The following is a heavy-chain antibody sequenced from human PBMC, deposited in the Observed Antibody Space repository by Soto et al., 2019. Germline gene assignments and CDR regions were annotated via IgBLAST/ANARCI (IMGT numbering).Heavy chain of an antibody. V-gene: IGHV1-69*04. CDR2: IIPILGIA. Sequence: SVKVSCKASGGTFSSYTISWVRQAPGQGLEWMGRIIPILGIANYAQKFQGRVTITADKSTSTAYMELSSLRSEDTAVYYCARDRDFYYDSSGSPDYWGQGTLVTVSS. D-gene: IGHD3-22*01. CDR3: ARDRDFYYDSSGSPDY. CDR1: GGTFSSYT. J-gene: IGHJ4*02.